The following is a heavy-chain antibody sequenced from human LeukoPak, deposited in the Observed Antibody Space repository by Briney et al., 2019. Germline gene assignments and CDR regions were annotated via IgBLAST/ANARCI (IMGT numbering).Heavy chain of an antibody. Sequence: GGSLRLSCAASGFTFSSYWMSWVRQAPEKGLEWVANIKQDGSGKYYVDSVKGRFTISRDNAKNSLYLQMNSLRAEDTAIYYCAKTYYYSSGNFWGQGTLVTVSS. D-gene: IGHD3-10*01. CDR1: GFTFSSYW. CDR2: IKQDGSGK. J-gene: IGHJ4*02. V-gene: IGHV3-7*01. CDR3: AKTYYYSSGNF.